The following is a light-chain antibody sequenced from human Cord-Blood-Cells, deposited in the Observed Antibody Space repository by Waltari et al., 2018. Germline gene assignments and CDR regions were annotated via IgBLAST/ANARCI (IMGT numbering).Light chain of an antibody. V-gene: IGLV6-57*02. CDR3: QSYDSSNRWV. J-gene: IGLJ3*02. CDR2: EDN. CDR1: SGSIASNH. Sequence: NFMLTQPHPVSQSPGKTVTISCTGSSGSIASNHVQWYQQRPGSAPTTVIYEDNQRPSGVPDRFSGSIDSSSNSASLTISGLKTEDEADYYCQSYDSSNRWVFGGGTKLTVL.